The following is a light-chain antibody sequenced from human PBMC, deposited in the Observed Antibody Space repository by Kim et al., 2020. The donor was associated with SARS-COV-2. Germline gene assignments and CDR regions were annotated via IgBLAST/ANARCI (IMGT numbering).Light chain of an antibody. J-gene: IGKJ1*01. CDR1: HDIYAY. CDR2: GAS. Sequence: ASVGDRVTIACRASHDIYAYLAWFQQKPGKVPKRLISGASRLQSGVPSRFSGSGSGAEFTLTISNLQPEDVATYYCLHHKDYPYTFGQGTKVDIK. CDR3: LHHKDYPYT. V-gene: IGKV1-17*03.